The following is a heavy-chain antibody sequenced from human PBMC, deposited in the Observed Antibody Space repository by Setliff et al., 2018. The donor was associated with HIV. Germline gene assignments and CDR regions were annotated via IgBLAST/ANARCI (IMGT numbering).Heavy chain of an antibody. J-gene: IGHJ4*02. Sequence: NPSETLSLTCVVSDDSLSNYDWTWIRQSPGKALEWIGYISSSGTTNYNPSLRSRVTISMETSNTRFSLWLRSATAADTATYFCARLGRAIDDGGSSLRLDFWGQGMLVTVSS. CDR2: ISSSGTT. CDR3: ARLGRAIDDGGSSLRLDF. D-gene: IGHD2-21*01. CDR1: DDSLSNYD. V-gene: IGHV4-4*09.